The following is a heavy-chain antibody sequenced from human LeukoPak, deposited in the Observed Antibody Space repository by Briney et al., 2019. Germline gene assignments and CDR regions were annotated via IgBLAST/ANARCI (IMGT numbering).Heavy chain of an antibody. J-gene: IGHJ6*03. CDR2: INPVTGGT. CDR3: ARSTSTPSGSYYYYYYMDV. CDR1: GYTFIGYY. Sequence: ASVKASCKAAGYTFIGYYMHSVRQAPGQGLKWMGWINPVTGGTNYAQKFQGRVTMTRDTSISTAYMDLSRLRSDDTAVYYCARSTSTPSGSYYYYYYMDVWGKGTTVTVSS. V-gene: IGHV1-2*02. D-gene: IGHD3-3*01.